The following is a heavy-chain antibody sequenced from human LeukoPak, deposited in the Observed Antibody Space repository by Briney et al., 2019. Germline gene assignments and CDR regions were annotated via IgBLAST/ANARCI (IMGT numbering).Heavy chain of an antibody. CDR2: IYYSGST. CDR3: ARRAYYYDSSGYYYPVAFDI. Sequence: SETLSLTCTVSGGSISSYYWSWIRQPPGKGLEWIGYIYYSGSTNYNPSLKSRVTISVDTSKNQFSLKLSSVTAADTAVYYCARRAYYYDSSGYYYPVAFDIWGQGTMVTVSS. J-gene: IGHJ3*02. CDR1: GGSISSYY. D-gene: IGHD3-22*01. V-gene: IGHV4-59*01.